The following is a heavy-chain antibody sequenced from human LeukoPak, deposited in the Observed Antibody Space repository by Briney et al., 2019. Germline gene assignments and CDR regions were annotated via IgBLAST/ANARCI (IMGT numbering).Heavy chain of an antibody. V-gene: IGHV1-2*02. J-gene: IGHJ4*02. D-gene: IGHD4-23*01. CDR1: GFTFTGYY. Sequence: ASVKVSCKASGFTFTGYYIHWMRQAPGQGLEWMGWVNPNNGGTNYAQMFQGRVTMTRDTSISTAYMELSRLTSDDTAVYYCARDSYGGNWSLGCWGQGTLVTVSS. CDR2: VNPNNGGT. CDR3: ARDSYGGNWSLGC.